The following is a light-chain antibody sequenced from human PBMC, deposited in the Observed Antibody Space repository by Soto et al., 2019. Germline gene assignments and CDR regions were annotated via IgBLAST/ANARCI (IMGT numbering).Light chain of an antibody. CDR3: QQYNSYSWT. J-gene: IGKJ1*01. Sequence: EIVMTQSPATLSVSPGERATLSCRASQSVSSNLAWYQRRPGQAPRLLIYGASTRATGIPARFSGSGSGTEFTLTISTLQPDDFATYYCQQYNSYSWTFGQGTKVDIK. CDR2: GAS. V-gene: IGKV3-15*01. CDR1: QSVSSN.